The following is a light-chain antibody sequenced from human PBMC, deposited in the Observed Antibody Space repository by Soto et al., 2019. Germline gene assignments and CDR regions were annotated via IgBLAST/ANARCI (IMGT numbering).Light chain of an antibody. CDR1: RSNIGTNT. CDR2: SNN. J-gene: IGLJ2*01. Sequence: QSVLTQPPSASGTAGQRVTISCSGSRSNIGTNTVHWYQQLPRTAPKLLIHSNNQRPSGVPDRFSGSKSGTSASLAISGLQSEDEADYYCCSYAGSVVFGGGTKLTVL. CDR3: CSYAGSVV. V-gene: IGLV1-44*01.